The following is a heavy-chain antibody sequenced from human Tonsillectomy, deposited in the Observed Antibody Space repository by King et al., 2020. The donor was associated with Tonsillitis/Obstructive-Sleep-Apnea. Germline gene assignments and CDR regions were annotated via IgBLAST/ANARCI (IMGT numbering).Heavy chain of an antibody. J-gene: IGHJ4*02. V-gene: IGHV4-59*01. D-gene: IGHD3-3*01. CDR3: ARGKGAYYDFWSGYYPYYFDY. Sequence: VQLQESGPGLVKPSETLSLTCTVSGGSISSYYWSWIRQPPGKGLEWIGYIYYSGSTNYNPSLKSRVTISVDTSENQFSLKLSSVTAADTAVYYCARGKGAYYDFWSGYYPYYFDYWGQGTLVTVSS. CDR2: IYYSGST. CDR1: GGSISSYY.